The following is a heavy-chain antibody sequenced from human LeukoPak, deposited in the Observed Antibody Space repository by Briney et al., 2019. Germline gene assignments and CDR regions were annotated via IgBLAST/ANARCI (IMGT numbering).Heavy chain of an antibody. D-gene: IGHD4/OR15-4a*01. V-gene: IGHV3-23*01. CDR2: ISGSGGST. CDR3: AKEITMGLNYFDP. CDR1: GFTFSSYA. J-gene: IGHJ5*02. Sequence: GGSLRLSCAASGFTFSSYAMSWVRQAPGKGLEWVSAISGSGGSTYYADSVKGRFTVSRDNSKSTLSLQMNSLRAEDTAIYYCAKEITMGLNYFDPWGQGTLVTVSS.